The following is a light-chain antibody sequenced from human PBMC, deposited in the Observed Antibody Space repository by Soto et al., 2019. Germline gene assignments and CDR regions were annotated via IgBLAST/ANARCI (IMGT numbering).Light chain of an antibody. CDR3: SSYAGSSNV. CDR2: EVN. J-gene: IGLJ1*01. CDR1: TSDVGGYNY. V-gene: IGLV2-8*01. Sequence: VLTHPPPPSGSPGQSFAFSCTGPTSDVGGYNYVSWYQQHPGKAPKLMIYEVNKRPSGVPDRFSGSKSGNTASLTVSGLQAEDEADYYCSSYAGSSNVFGTGTKVTVL.